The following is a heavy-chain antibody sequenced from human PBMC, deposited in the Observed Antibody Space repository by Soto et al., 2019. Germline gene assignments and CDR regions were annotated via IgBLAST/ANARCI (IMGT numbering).Heavy chain of an antibody. V-gene: IGHV1-69*13. Sequence: QVQLVQSGAEVKKPGASVKVSCKASGYTFTSYGISWVRQAPGQGLEWMGGIIPIFGTANYAQKFQGRVTITADESTSTAYMELSSLRSEDTAVYYCASVVSGAFDIWGQGTMVTVSS. CDR3: ASVVSGAFDI. CDR1: GYTFTSYG. CDR2: IIPIFGTA. J-gene: IGHJ3*02. D-gene: IGHD2-15*01.